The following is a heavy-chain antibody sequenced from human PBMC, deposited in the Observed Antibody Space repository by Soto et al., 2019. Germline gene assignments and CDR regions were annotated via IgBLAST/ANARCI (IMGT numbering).Heavy chain of an antibody. Sequence: GGSLRLSCAASGFTFSSYAMSWVRQAPGKGLEWVSAISGSGGSTYYADSVKGRFTISRDNSKNTLYLQMNSLRAEDTAAYYCAKTALIGGLYYYYIDVWGKGTTVTVSS. CDR3: AKTALIGGLYYYYIDV. J-gene: IGHJ6*03. CDR2: ISGSGGST. D-gene: IGHD3-22*01. V-gene: IGHV3-23*01. CDR1: GFTFSSYA.